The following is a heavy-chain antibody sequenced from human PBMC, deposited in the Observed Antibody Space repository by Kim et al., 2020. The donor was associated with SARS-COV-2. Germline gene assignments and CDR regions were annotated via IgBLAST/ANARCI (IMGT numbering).Heavy chain of an antibody. D-gene: IGHD4-17*01. CDR3: ARNQHFDYGDYDY. Sequence: KEDTGKDRLNLTRENYKHTLYLQMNSLRAEDTAVYYCARNQHFDYGDYDYWGQGTLVTVSS. V-gene: IGHV3-30*07. J-gene: IGHJ4*02.